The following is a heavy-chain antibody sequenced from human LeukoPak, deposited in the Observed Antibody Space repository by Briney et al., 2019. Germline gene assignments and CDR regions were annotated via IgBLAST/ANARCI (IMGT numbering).Heavy chain of an antibody. CDR3: AREEYSSDWYGHDS. CDR1: GGSISSYY. D-gene: IGHD6-13*01. J-gene: IGHJ4*02. V-gene: IGHV4-39*07. Sequence: SETLSLTCTVSGGSISSYYWAWIRQPPGRTLEWIGSIYYTGTTFDNPSLQSRVTLSVDTSKNHFSLRLTSVTAADRAFYYCAREEYSSDWYGHDSWGQGTLVTVSS. CDR2: IYYTGTT.